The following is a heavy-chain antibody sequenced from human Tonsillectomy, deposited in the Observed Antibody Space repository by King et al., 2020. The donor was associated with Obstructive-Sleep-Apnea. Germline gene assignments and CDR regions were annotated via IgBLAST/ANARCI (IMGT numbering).Heavy chain of an antibody. Sequence: VQLVESGGGVVQPGRSLRLSCAASGFTFSSYAIYWVRQAPGKGLEWVALISFDGINKYYSESVKGRFTISRDNSKNTLYLQMNSLRVDDTAVYYCARDFSLGSGMDVWGQGTTVTVSS. CDR3: ARDFSLGSGMDV. CDR1: GFTFSSYA. V-gene: IGHV3-30*04. CDR2: ISFDGINK. J-gene: IGHJ6*02. D-gene: IGHD3-16*01.